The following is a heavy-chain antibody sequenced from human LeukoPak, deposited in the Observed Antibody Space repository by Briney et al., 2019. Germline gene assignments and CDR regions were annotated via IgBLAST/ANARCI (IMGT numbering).Heavy chain of an antibody. Sequence: PGGSLRLSCAASGFTFSSYAMSWVRQAPGKGLEWVSAISGSGGSTYYADSVKGRFTISRDNSKNTLYLQMNSLRAEDTAVYYCATIQLWSSRSFDYWGLGTLVTVSS. CDR2: ISGSGGST. D-gene: IGHD5-18*01. V-gene: IGHV3-23*01. CDR3: ATIQLWSSRSFDY. CDR1: GFTFSSYA. J-gene: IGHJ4*02.